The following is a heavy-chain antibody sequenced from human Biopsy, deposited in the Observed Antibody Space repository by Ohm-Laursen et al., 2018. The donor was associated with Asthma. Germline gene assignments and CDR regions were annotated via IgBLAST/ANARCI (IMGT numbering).Heavy chain of an antibody. Sequence: SQTLSLTRTVSGASITCSAYYWGWIRQPPGKGLEWIGSMYYGETTYYSPSLKSRVTISVDTSKNQFSLILSSVTAADTAVYYCARHDHRWDTYADFWGQGTLVTVSS. CDR3: ARHDHRWDTYADF. J-gene: IGHJ4*02. CDR2: MYYGETT. D-gene: IGHD2-2*01. CDR1: GASITCSAYY. V-gene: IGHV4-39*01.